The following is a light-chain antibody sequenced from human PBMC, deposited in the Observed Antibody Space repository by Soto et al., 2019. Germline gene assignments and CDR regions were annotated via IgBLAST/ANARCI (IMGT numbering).Light chain of an antibody. CDR2: TNH. V-gene: IGLV1-44*01. J-gene: IGLJ2*01. CDR3: AAWDDSLNGPV. CDR1: SSNIGSDT. Sequence: QAVVTQPPSASGTPGQRVTISCSGSSSNIGSDTVKWYQQLPGPAPKLLIYTNHQRPSGVPDRFSGSKSGTSASLAISGLQSEDEADYYCAAWDDSLNGPVFGGGTKVTVL.